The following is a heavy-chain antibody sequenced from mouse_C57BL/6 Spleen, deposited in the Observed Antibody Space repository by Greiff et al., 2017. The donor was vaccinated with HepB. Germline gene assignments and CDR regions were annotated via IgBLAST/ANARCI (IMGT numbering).Heavy chain of an antibody. CDR1: GFSLTSYG. CDR3: ARTYGNYEGFAY. J-gene: IGHJ3*01. V-gene: IGHV2-2*01. CDR2: IWSGGST. Sequence: QVQLQQSGPGLVQPSQSLSITCTVSGFSLTSYGVHWVRQSPGKGLEWLGVIWSGGSTDYNAAFISRLSISKDNSKSQVFFKMNSLQADDTAIYYCARTYGNYEGFAYWGQGTLVTVSA. D-gene: IGHD2-1*01.